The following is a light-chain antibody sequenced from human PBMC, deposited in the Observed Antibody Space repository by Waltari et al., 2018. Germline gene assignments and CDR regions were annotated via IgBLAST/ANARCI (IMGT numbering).Light chain of an antibody. Sequence: QSALTQPASVPGTPGQSITISRSGTTSDVGSYDLVSWYQQHPGEAPKLLICEVFKRPPDTSSRFSGAKSGSTASLTISGLQPEDEADYYCCSYAGRGTYVFGSGTKVTVL. CDR2: EVF. CDR1: TSDVGSYDL. CDR3: CSYAGRGTYV. V-gene: IGLV2-23*02. J-gene: IGLJ1*01.